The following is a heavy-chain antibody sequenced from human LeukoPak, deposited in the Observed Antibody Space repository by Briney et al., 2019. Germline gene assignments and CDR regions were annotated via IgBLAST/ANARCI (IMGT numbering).Heavy chain of an antibody. V-gene: IGHV3-23*01. CDR1: GFIFSNYP. Sequence: GGSLRLSCAASGFIFSNYPMNWVRQAPGKGLEWVSVISGSGGATFYGDSVQGRFTISRDNSRDTLYLQMNSLTAEDTAVYYCGKYLQTTVGANDYRGQGTLVTVSS. CDR2: ISGSGGAT. CDR3: GKYLQTTVGANDY. D-gene: IGHD1-26*01. J-gene: IGHJ4*02.